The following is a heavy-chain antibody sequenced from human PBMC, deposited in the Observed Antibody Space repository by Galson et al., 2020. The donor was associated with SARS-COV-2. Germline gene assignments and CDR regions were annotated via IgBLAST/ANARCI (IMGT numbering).Heavy chain of an antibody. V-gene: IGHV3-30*04. D-gene: IGHD2-15*01. Sequence: QLGESLKISCAASGFTFSSYAMHWVRQAPGKGLEWVAVISYDGSNKYYADSVKGRFTISRDNSKNTLYLQMNSLRAEDTAVYYCARGDRLLHWYFDLWGRGTLVTVSS. CDR3: ARGDRLLHWYFDL. CDR2: ISYDGSNK. J-gene: IGHJ2*01. CDR1: GFTFSSYA.